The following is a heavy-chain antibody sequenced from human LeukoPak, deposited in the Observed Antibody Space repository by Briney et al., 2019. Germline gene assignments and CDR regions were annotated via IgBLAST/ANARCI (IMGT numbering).Heavy chain of an antibody. D-gene: IGHD6-19*01. J-gene: IGHJ4*02. CDR2: ISGSGGST. CDR3: ARELQWPRGFDY. V-gene: IGHV3-23*01. Sequence: GGSLRLSCAASGFTFSSYAMSWVRQAPGKGLEWVSAISGSGGSTYYADSVKGRFTVSRDYSKNTLYLQMNSLRVEDTAVYYCARELQWPRGFDYWGQGTLVTVSS. CDR1: GFTFSSYA.